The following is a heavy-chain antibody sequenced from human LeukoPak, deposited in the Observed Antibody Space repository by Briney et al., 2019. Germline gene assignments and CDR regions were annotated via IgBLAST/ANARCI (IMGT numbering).Heavy chain of an antibody. V-gene: IGHV4-39*01. J-gene: IGHJ4*02. D-gene: IGHD5-18*01. CDR1: GGSISSSNYY. Sequence: KPSETLSLTCTVSGGSISSSNYYWGWIRQPPGKGLEWIGSIYYSGSTYYNPSLKSRVTISVDTSNNQFSLKLSSVTAADTAVYYCARRYSYEFRFDYWGQGTLVTVSS. CDR2: IYYSGST. CDR3: ARRYSYEFRFDY.